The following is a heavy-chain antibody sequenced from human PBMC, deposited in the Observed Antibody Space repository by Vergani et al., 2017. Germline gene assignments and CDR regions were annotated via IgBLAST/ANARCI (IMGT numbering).Heavy chain of an antibody. D-gene: IGHD3-16*01. CDR3: ARRGGAASWFDP. V-gene: IGHV4-59*01. Sequence: QVQLQESGPGLVKPSETLSLTCTVSGGSISSYYWSWIRQPPGKGLEWIGYIYYSGSTNYNTSLKSRVTISVDTSKNQFSLKLSSVTAADTAVYYCARRGGAASWFDPWGQGTLVTVSS. J-gene: IGHJ5*02. CDR1: GGSISSYY. CDR2: IYYSGST.